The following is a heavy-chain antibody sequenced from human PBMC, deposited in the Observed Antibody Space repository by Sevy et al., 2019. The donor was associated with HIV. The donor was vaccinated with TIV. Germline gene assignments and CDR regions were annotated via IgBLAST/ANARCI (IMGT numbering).Heavy chain of an antibody. V-gene: IGHV3-13*01. CDR2: IGTAGDT. D-gene: IGHD5-18*01. CDR3: ARGLDTAMVDY. Sequence: GGSLRLSCAASGFTFSSYDMHWVRQATGKGLEWVSAIGTAGDTYYPGSVKGRFTISRENAKNSLYLQMNSLGVGDTAVYYCARGLDTAMVDYWGQGTLVTVSS. CDR1: GFTFSSYD. J-gene: IGHJ4*02.